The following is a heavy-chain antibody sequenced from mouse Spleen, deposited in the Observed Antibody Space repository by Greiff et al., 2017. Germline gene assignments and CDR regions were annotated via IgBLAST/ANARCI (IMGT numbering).Heavy chain of an antibody. J-gene: IGHJ3*01. Sequence: QVQLQQPGAELVKPGASVKLSCKASGYTFTSYWMQWVKQRPGQGLEWIGEIDPSDSYTNYNQKFKGKATLTVDTSSSTAYMQLSSLTSEDSAVYYCARSGPYPFAYWGQGTLVTVSA. CDR3: ARSGPYPFAY. V-gene: IGHV1-50*01. CDR1: GYTFTSYW. CDR2: IDPSDSYT. D-gene: IGHD2-10*01.